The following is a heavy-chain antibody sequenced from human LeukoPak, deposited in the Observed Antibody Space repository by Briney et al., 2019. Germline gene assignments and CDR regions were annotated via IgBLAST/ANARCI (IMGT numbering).Heavy chain of an antibody. D-gene: IGHD3-10*01. Sequence: GRSLRLSCAASGFPFSTYDMHWVLQAPDKGLQWVAVISSDGYRTDYPDSVRGRFTISRDNFKNTVDLQMISVTAEDTAMYFCAKGLGTGSVLARPLHYWGQGTLVTVSS. CDR3: AKGLGTGSVLARPLHY. J-gene: IGHJ4*02. CDR1: GFPFSTYD. CDR2: ISSDGYRT. V-gene: IGHV3-30*18.